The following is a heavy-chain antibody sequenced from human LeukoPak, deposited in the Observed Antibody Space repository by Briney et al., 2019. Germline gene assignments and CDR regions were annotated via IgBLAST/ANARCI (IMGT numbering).Heavy chain of an antibody. V-gene: IGHV3-7*01. Sequence: GGSLRLSCAASGFTFSSYWMNWVRQAPGQGLEWVANINQDGSVKHFVDSVKGRFTISRDNAKNSVYLQLNSLRVEDTAVYYCARDPVAAPYYDSWGQGPLATVSS. CDR3: ARDPVAAPYYDS. D-gene: IGHD6-6*01. J-gene: IGHJ4*02. CDR2: INQDGSVK. CDR1: GFTFSSYW.